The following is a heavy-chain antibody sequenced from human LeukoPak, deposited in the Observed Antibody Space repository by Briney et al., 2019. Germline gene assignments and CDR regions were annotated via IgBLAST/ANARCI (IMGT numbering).Heavy chain of an antibody. CDR1: GFTFSSYS. CDR2: ISGSGGST. Sequence: PGGSLRLSCAASGFTFSSYSMNWVRQAPGKGLEWVSAISGSGGSTYYADSVKGRFTISRDNSKNTLYLQMNSLRAEDTAVYYCATLPYGYSSSWSVNYFDYWGQGTLVTVSS. V-gene: IGHV3-23*01. CDR3: ATLPYGYSSSWSVNYFDY. D-gene: IGHD6-13*01. J-gene: IGHJ4*02.